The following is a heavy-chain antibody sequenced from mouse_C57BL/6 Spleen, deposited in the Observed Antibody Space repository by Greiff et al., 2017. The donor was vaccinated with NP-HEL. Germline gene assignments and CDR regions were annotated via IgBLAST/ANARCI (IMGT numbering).Heavy chain of an antibody. CDR1: GFTFSDYY. CDR2: ISNGGGST. J-gene: IGHJ2*01. Sequence: EVQRVESGGGLVQPGGSLKLSCAASGFTFSDYYMYWVRQTPEKRLEWVAYISNGGGSTYYPDTVKGRFTISRDNAKNTLYLQMSRLKSEDTAMYYCLTGYFDYWGQGTTLTVSS. V-gene: IGHV5-12*01. D-gene: IGHD4-1*01. CDR3: LTGYFDY.